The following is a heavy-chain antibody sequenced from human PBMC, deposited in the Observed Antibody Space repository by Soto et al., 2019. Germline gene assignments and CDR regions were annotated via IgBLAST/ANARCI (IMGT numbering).Heavy chain of an antibody. J-gene: IGHJ5*02. Sequence: PSETLSLTCTVSGGSISSSSYYWGWIRQPPGKGLEWIGYIYYSGSTYYNPSLKSRVTISVDTSKNQFSLKLSSVTAADTAVYYCAREIDGSGSYRVYWFWFDPWGQGTLVTVSS. V-gene: IGHV4-31*03. D-gene: IGHD3-10*01. CDR1: GGSISSSSYY. CDR2: IYYSGST. CDR3: AREIDGSGSYRVYWFWFDP.